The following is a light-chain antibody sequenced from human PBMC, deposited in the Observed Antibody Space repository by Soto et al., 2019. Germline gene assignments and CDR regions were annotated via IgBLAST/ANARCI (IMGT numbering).Light chain of an antibody. J-gene: IGKJ3*01. CDR3: HQYGNSGFT. CDR2: GAS. CDR1: HSVASN. V-gene: IGKV3-15*01. Sequence: VMTQSPTTLSVSPGERATLSCWASHSVASNLAWYQQIPGQAPRLLIYGASTRATGVPARFSGSGSATQFTLTISSLQSEDFAVYYCHQYGNSGFTFGPGTKVDIK.